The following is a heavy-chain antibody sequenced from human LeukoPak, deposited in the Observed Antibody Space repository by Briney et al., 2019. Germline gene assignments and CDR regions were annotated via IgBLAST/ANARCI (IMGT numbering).Heavy chain of an antibody. Sequence: SVKVSCKASGGTFSSYAISWVRQAPGQGLEWMGGIIPIFGTANYAQKFQGRVTITADESTSTAYMELSSLRSEDTAVYYCARDSTYYYDSSGFDYWGQGTLVTVSS. V-gene: IGHV1-69*13. CDR3: ARDSTYYYDSSGFDY. J-gene: IGHJ4*02. CDR2: IIPIFGTA. D-gene: IGHD3-22*01. CDR1: GGTFSSYA.